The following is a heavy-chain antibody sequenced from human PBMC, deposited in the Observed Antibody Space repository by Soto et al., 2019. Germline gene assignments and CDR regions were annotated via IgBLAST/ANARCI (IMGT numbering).Heavy chain of an antibody. CDR3: AIDSYRYYDDSSGYSPRGDFYYGMNV. V-gene: IGHV1-69*13. CDR1: GGTFSSYA. D-gene: IGHD3-22*01. Sequence: SVKVSCKASGGTFSSYAISWVRQAPGQGLEWMGGIIPIFGTANYAQKFQGRVTITADESTSTAYMELSSLRSEDTAVYYCAIDSYRYYDDSSGYSPRGDFYYGMNVRGHETIVTV. J-gene: IGHJ6*02. CDR2: IIPIFGTA.